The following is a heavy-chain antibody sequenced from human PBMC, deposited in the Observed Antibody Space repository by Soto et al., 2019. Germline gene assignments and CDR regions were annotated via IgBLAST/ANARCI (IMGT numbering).Heavy chain of an antibody. J-gene: IGHJ4*02. Sequence: SETLSLTCSVSGVSVSSDDYYWNWIRQPPGKGLEWIGYNHIRGRTNYNPSLGSRVAISLDTSKNQFSLTLTSVTAADTAIYSCARLLDINSWPLDFWGQGPLVTVSS. CDR1: GVSVSSDDYY. V-gene: IGHV4-61*08. D-gene: IGHD1-26*01. CDR2: NHIRGRT. CDR3: ARLLDINSWPLDF.